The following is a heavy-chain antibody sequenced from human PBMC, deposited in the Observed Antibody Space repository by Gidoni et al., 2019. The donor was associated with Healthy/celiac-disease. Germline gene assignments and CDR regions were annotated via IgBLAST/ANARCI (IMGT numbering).Heavy chain of an antibody. CDR2: ISGSGGST. CDR1: GFTFSSYA. CDR3: AKVAYCGGDCYTYYYYGMDV. J-gene: IGHJ6*02. V-gene: IGHV3-23*01. Sequence: EVQLLESGGGLVQPGGSLRLSCAASGFTFSSYAMSWVRQAPGKGLEWVSAISGSGGSTYYADSVKGRFTISRDNSKNTLYLQMNSLRAEDTAVYYCAKVAYCGGDCYTYYYYGMDVWGQGTTVTASS. D-gene: IGHD2-21*02.